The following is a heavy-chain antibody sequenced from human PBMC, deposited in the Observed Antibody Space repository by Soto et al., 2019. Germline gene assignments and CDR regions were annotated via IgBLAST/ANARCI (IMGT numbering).Heavy chain of an antibody. CDR3: ARDSWRRIAAAGTHYYYYGMDV. CDR1: GFTFSSYW. V-gene: IGHV3-7*03. J-gene: IGHJ6*02. CDR2: IKQDGSEK. Sequence: GGSLRLSCAASGFTFSSYWMSWVRQAPGKGLEWVANIKQDGSEKYYVDSVKGRFTISRDNAKNSLYLQMNSLRAEDTAVYYCARDSWRRIAAAGTHYYYYGMDVWGQGTTVTVSS. D-gene: IGHD6-13*01.